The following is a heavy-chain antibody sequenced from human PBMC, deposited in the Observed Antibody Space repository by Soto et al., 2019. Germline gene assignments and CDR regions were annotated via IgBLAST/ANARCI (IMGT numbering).Heavy chain of an antibody. J-gene: IGHJ4*02. Sequence: EVQLVESGGGLIQPGGSLRLSCAASGFTVSSKYMTWVRQAPGKGLEWVSVIYGGGTTYYADSVKGRFTLPRDNSKNPLYLQMNSLRAEDTAVYYCVQTTGWPGFDFWGQGTLVTVSS. V-gene: IGHV3-53*01. CDR2: IYGGGTT. CDR3: VQTTGWPGFDF. D-gene: IGHD6-19*01. CDR1: GFTVSSKY.